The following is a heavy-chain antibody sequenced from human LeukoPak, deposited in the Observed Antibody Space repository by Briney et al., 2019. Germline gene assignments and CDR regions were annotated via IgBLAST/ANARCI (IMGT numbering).Heavy chain of an antibody. Sequence: GGSLRLSCAASGFTFSSYAMHWVRQAPGKGLEWVAVISYDGSNKYYADSVKGRFTISRDNSKNTLYLQMNSLRAEDTAVYYCAREPEGGMVRGVIISPNDYWGQGTLVTVSS. CDR2: ISYDGSNK. V-gene: IGHV3-30-3*01. D-gene: IGHD3-10*01. J-gene: IGHJ4*02. CDR1: GFTFSSYA. CDR3: AREPEGGMVRGVIISPNDY.